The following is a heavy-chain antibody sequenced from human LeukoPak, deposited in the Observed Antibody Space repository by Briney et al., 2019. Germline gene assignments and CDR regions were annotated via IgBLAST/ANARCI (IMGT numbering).Heavy chain of an antibody. CDR3: AKAVGSSGYFSRDAFDI. Sequence: GGSLRLSCAASGFTFSSYVMNWVRQAPGKGLEWVSVISGGGSGTYYADSVRGRFTISRDNSKNTVYLQMNSLRAEDTAIYYCAKAVGSSGYFSRDAFDIWGQGTMVTVSS. V-gene: IGHV3-23*01. CDR1: GFTFSSYV. D-gene: IGHD3-22*01. CDR2: ISGGGSGT. J-gene: IGHJ3*02.